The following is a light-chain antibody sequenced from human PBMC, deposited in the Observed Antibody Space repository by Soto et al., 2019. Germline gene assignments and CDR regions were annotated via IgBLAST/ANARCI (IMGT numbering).Light chain of an antibody. V-gene: IGKV3-11*01. Sequence: EIVLTQSPATLSLTPGERATLSCRASQSVSSYLAWYQQKPGQAPRLLIYDASNRATGIPARFSGSGSGTDFTLTISSLEPEDFAVYYCQQRSNWPLTFGQGRLLEVK. CDR1: QSVSSY. CDR2: DAS. CDR3: QQRSNWPLT. J-gene: IGKJ5*01.